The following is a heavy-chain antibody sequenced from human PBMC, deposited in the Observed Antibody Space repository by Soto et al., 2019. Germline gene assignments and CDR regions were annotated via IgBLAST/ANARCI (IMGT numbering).Heavy chain of an antibody. CDR3: ARQLLVGSWFDP. J-gene: IGHJ5*02. CDR2: ISAYNGNT. V-gene: IGHV1-18*01. Sequence: ASVKVSCKASGYTFTSYGISWVRQAPGQGLEWMGWISAYNGNTNYAQKLQGRVTMTTDTSTSTADMELRSLRSDDTAVYYCARQLLVGSWFDPWGQGTLVTVSS. CDR1: GYTFTSYG. D-gene: IGHD2-8*02.